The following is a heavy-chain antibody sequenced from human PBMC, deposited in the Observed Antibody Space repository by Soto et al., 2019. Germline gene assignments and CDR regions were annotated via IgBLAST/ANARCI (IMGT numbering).Heavy chain of an antibody. CDR2: FYYTGST. V-gene: IGHV4-61*08. CDR1: GGSVSSGDHY. CDR3: AGLYYYYNSGYQDDFDI. Sequence: PSETLSLTCTVSGGSVSSGDHYWSWIRQPPGKGLEWIGYFYYTGSTNYNPSLKSRVTIPVDTSKNQFSLKLSSVPASDTAVYYCAGLYYYYNSGYQDDFDIWAQRTMVLVS. J-gene: IGHJ3*02. D-gene: IGHD3-22*01.